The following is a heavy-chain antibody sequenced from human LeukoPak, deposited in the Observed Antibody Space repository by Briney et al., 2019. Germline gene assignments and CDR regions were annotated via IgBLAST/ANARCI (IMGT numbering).Heavy chain of an antibody. CDR3: TRDSGRFRLDY. D-gene: IGHD6-19*01. Sequence: GGSLRLSCAASGFTFSSYNMNWVRQAPGKGLEWVSSISSSSTYIYYAESMKGRFTISRDNAKNSLSLQMNSLRVEDTAVYYCTRDSGRFRLDYWGQGVLVTVSS. J-gene: IGHJ4*02. CDR2: ISSSSTYI. V-gene: IGHV3-21*06. CDR1: GFTFSSYN.